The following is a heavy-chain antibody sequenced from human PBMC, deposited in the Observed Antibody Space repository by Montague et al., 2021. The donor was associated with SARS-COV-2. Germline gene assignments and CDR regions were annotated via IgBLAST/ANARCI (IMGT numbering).Heavy chain of an antibody. Sequence: SETLSLTCVVSGDSISTDNWRTWVRLPPGKGLEWVGEIYHTGSTNYKPSLTSRVTMSVDTSKNQFSLKVNSVTAADTAVYYCASHYSAHLPSVSWGQGTLVTVSS. V-gene: IGHV4-4*02. CDR3: ASHYSAHLPSVS. D-gene: IGHD4-11*01. CDR2: IYHTGST. CDR1: GDSISTDNW. J-gene: IGHJ5*02.